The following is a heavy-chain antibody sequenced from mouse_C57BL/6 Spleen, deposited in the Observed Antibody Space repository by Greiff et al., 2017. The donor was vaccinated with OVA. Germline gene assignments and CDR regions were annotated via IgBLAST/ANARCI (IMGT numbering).Heavy chain of an antibody. Sequence: EVQLVESGGGLVKPGGSLKLSCAASGFTFSDYGMHWVRQAPEQGLEWVAYISSGSSTIYYEDTVKGRFTISRDNAKNTLFLQMTSLRSEDTAMYDCARKGYYGSSYFDYWGQGTTLTVSS. D-gene: IGHD1-1*01. CDR2: ISSGSSTI. J-gene: IGHJ2*01. V-gene: IGHV5-17*01. CDR1: GFTFSDYG. CDR3: ARKGYYGSSYFDY.